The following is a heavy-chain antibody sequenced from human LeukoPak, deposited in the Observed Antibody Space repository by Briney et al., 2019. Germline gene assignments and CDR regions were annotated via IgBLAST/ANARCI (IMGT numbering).Heavy chain of an antibody. CDR3: ARVRSGTWNGYDY. Sequence: PGGSLRLSCAASGFTFSSYAMSWVRQAPGKGLEWVSAISGSGGSTYYADSVKGRLTISRDNAKNTLYLQMDSLRAEDSAVYYCARVRSGTWNGYDYWGQGTLVTVSS. CDR1: GFTFSSYA. CDR2: ISGSGGST. D-gene: IGHD3-3*01. J-gene: IGHJ4*02. V-gene: IGHV3-23*01.